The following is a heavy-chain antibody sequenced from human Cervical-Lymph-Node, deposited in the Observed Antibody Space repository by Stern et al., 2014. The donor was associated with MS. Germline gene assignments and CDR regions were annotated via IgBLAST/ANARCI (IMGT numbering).Heavy chain of an antibody. CDR2: IYSGGGT. CDR3: SSDVGNYYYDKDV. J-gene: IGHJ6*02. CDR1: GFTVSTNH. V-gene: IGHV3-53*01. Sequence: VHLVESGGGLIQPGGSLRLSCAASGFTVSTNHVTWVRQAPGKGLECVSVIYSGGGTYYADSVKGRFTISRDNSKNTVYLQMNSLRVEDTAVYYCSSDVGNYYYDKDVWGQGTTVTVSS.